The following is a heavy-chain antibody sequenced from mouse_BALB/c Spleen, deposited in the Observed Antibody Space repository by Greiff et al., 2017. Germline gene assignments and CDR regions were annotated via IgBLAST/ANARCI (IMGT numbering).Heavy chain of an antibody. D-gene: IGHD2-1*01. V-gene: IGHV5-9-4*01. J-gene: IGHJ3*01. Sequence: EVKLVESGGGLVKPGGSLKLSCAASGFTFSSYAMSWVRQSPEKRLEWVAEISSGGSYTYYPDNVTGRFTISRDNAKNTLYLEMSSLRSEDTAMYYCATTMVTTAWFAYWGQGTLVTVSA. CDR1: GFTFSSYA. CDR3: ATTMVTTAWFAY. CDR2: ISSGGSYT.